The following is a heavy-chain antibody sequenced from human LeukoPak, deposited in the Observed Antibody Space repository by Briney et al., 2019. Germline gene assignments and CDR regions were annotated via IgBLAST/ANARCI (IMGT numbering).Heavy chain of an antibody. J-gene: IGHJ3*02. CDR2: IYYSGST. CDR3: ARVGRPYYYDSSGYKNAFDI. V-gene: IGHV4-59*06. Sequence: SETLSLTCTVSGGSISSYYWSWIRQHPGKGLEWIGYIYYSGSTYYNPSLKSRVTISVDTSKNQFSLKLSSVTAADTAVYYCARVGRPYYYDSSGYKNAFDIWGQGTMVIVSS. D-gene: IGHD3-22*01. CDR1: GGSISSYY.